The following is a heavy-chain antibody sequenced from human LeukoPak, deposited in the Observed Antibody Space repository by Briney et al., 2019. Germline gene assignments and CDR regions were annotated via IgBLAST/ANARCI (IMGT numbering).Heavy chain of an antibody. J-gene: IGHJ4*02. CDR1: GFTFNSNY. D-gene: IGHD6-19*01. CDR3: ARVFLGSGWYIDY. V-gene: IGHV3-53*01. CDR2: IYSVGST. Sequence: PGGSLRLSCAASGFTFNSNYMSWVRQAPGKGLEWVSAIYSVGSTYYADSVKGRFTISRDNSKNTVYLQMSSLRAEDTAVYYCARVFLGSGWYIDYWGQGTLVTVSS.